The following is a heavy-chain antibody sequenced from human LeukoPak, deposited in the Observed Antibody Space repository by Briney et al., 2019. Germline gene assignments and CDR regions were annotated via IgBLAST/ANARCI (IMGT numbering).Heavy chain of an antibody. CDR2: INTNTGNP. Sequence: ASVKVSCKASGYTFTSYAMNWVRQAPGQGLEWMGWINTNTGNPTYAQGFTGRFVFSLDTSVSTAYLQISSLKAEDTAVHYCARARTLLYGSGSYSDYFDYWGQGTLVTVSS. J-gene: IGHJ4*02. CDR3: ARARTLLYGSGSYSDYFDY. D-gene: IGHD3-10*01. V-gene: IGHV7-4-1*02. CDR1: GYTFTSYA.